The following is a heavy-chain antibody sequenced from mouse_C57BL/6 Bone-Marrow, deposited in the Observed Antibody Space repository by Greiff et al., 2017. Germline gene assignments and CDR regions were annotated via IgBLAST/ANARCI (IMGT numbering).Heavy chain of an antibody. CDR3: ARRGSRFDY. CDR1: GYTFTSYG. Sequence: VMLVESGAELARPGASVKLSCKASGYTFTSYGISWVKQRTGQGLEWIGEIYPRSGNTYYNEKFKGKATLTADKSSSTAYMELRSLTSEDSAVYFCARRGSRFDYWGQGTTLTVSS. J-gene: IGHJ2*01. CDR2: IYPRSGNT. V-gene: IGHV1-81*01. D-gene: IGHD1-1*01.